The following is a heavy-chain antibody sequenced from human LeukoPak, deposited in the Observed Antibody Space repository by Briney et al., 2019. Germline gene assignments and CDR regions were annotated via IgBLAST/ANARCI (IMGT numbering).Heavy chain of an antibody. CDR1: GFAFRNYF. CDR3: AREGLLVNGGFDI. Sequence: GGSLRLSCAASGFAFRNYFMSWVRQAPGKRLEWLSSISTSSSHIYYTDSVKGRFTISRDNAKNSLSLQMNNLTLDDTAVYYCAREGLLVNGGFDIWGQGTMISVSS. J-gene: IGHJ3*02. D-gene: IGHD3/OR15-3a*01. V-gene: IGHV3-21*01. CDR2: ISTSSSHI.